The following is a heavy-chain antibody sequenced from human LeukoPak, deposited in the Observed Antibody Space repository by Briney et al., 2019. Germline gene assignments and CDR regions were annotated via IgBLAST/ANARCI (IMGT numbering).Heavy chain of an antibody. D-gene: IGHD6-13*01. CDR3: ARRCSIAVGGRGLWYYGMDV. V-gene: IGHV4-39*01. J-gene: IGHJ6*02. CDR1: VGSITISSYY. CDR2: IYYSGST. Sequence: SETLSLTCTVSVGSITISSYYWGWIRQPPGKGLEWIGSIYYSGSTYYNPSLKSRVTISVDTSKNQFSLKLSSVPAADTAVYYCARRCSIAVGGRGLWYYGMDVWGQGTTVTVSS.